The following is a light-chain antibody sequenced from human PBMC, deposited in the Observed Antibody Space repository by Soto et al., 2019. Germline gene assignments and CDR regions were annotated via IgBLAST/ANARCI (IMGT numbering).Light chain of an antibody. CDR1: SSDVGGYNY. CDR2: DVS. V-gene: IGLV2-14*01. J-gene: IGLJ1*01. Sequence: QSALTQPASVSGSPGQSITISCTGTSSDVGGYNYVSWYQQHPGKAPKLMIYDVSNRPSGVSNRFSGSKSGNTASLTISGLQAEDEADYCCSSYTSSSMLFGAGTKLTVL. CDR3: SSYTSSSML.